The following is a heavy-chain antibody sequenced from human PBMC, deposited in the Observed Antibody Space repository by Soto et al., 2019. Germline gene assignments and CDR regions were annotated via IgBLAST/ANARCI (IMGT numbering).Heavy chain of an antibody. CDR3: ARTVTGTTSGHYYFDY. D-gene: IGHD1-20*01. Sequence: SQTLSLTCAISGDSVSSNSAAWNWIRQSPSRGLEWLGRTYYRSKWYNDYAVSVKSRITINPDTSKNQFSLQLNSVTPEDTAVYYCARTVTGTTSGHYYFDYWGQGTLVTVS. J-gene: IGHJ4*02. V-gene: IGHV6-1*01. CDR2: TYYRSKWYN. CDR1: GDSVSSNSAA.